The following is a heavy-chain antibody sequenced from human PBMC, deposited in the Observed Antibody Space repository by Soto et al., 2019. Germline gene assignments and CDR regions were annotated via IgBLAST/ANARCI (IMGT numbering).Heavy chain of an antibody. CDR3: TRDNRFSDYGGNHCFDY. Sequence: QVRLVQSGAEVKKPGASVKVSCKASGYIFTSYGISWVRQAPGQGLEWMGWISGYNGKTTYAQNFQGRVTMTTDRSTSTAYMELRSLRSDDTALYYCTRDNRFSDYGGNHCFDYWGQGSLVTVSS. J-gene: IGHJ4*02. V-gene: IGHV1-18*01. D-gene: IGHD4-17*01. CDR1: GYIFTSYG. CDR2: ISGYNGKT.